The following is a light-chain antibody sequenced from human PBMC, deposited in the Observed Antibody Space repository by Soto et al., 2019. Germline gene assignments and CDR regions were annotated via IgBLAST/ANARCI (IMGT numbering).Light chain of an antibody. CDR1: QSVSSN. J-gene: IGKJ2*01. CDR2: GAS. V-gene: IGKV3-15*01. Sequence: EIVMTQSPATLSVSPGERATLSCRASQSVSSNLAWYQQKPGQAPRLLIYGASTRATGIPARFSGSGSGTEFTLIISSLQSEDFAVYYCQQYNNWPLYTFGQGNKLEIK. CDR3: QQYNNWPLYT.